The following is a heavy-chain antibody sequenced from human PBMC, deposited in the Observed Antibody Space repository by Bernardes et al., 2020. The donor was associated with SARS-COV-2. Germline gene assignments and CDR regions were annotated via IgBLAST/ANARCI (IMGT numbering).Heavy chain of an antibody. CDR3: VRDENIVVVPAAGVFAS. D-gene: IGHD2-2*01. CDR2: IGQDGSDT. CDR1: GFSFGGHW. V-gene: IGHV3-7*03. Sequence: GSIRLSCAASGFSFGGHWMTWVRQLPGKGLEWLANIGQDGSDTRYLKSVEGRFTISLDNSKKTLYLQMDGLRAEDTALYFCVRDENIVVVPAAGVFASWGRGTLVTVSS. J-gene: IGHJ4*02.